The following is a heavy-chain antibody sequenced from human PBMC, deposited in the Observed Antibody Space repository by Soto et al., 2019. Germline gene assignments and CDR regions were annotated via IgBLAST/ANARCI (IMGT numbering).Heavy chain of an antibody. D-gene: IGHD3-10*01. CDR2: ISYDGSNK. J-gene: IGHJ6*02. V-gene: IGHV3-30*18. CDR3: AKEGYYGSGSYGWYYYYGMDV. CDR1: GFTFSSYG. Sequence: PGGSLGLSCAASGFTFSSYGMHWVRQAPGKGLEWVAVISYDGSNKYYADSVKGRFTISRDNSKNTLYLQMNSLRAEDTAVYYCAKEGYYGSGSYGWYYYYGMDVWGQGTTVTVSS.